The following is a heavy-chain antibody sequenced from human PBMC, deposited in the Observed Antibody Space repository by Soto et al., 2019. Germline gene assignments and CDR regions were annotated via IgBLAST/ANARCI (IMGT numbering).Heavy chain of an antibody. CDR3: ARGGEPIDY. V-gene: IGHV1-3*05. CDR2: ISAGNGNT. Sequence: QVQLVQSGAEEKKPGASVKVSCKASGYIFTSYAMHWVRQAPGQRLEWMGWISAGNGNTKYSQKLQGRATITRDTSASTAYMELSSLRSEDTAVYYCARGGEPIDYWGQGTLVTVSS. D-gene: IGHD2-21*01. CDR1: GYIFTSYA. J-gene: IGHJ4*02.